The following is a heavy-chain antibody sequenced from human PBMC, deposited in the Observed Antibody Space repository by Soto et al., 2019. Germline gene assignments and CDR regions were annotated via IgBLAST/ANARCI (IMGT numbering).Heavy chain of an antibody. CDR3: AKGRFLEWLLYDVFDYYYYGMDV. J-gene: IGHJ6*02. D-gene: IGHD3-3*01. Sequence: PGGSLRLSCAASGFTFSSYGMHWVRQAPRKGLEWVAVISYDGSNKYYADSVKGRFTISRDNSKNTLYLQMNSLRAEDTAVYYCAKGRFLEWLLYDVFDYYYYGMDVWGQGTTVTVSS. CDR1: GFTFSSYG. CDR2: ISYDGSNK. V-gene: IGHV3-30*18.